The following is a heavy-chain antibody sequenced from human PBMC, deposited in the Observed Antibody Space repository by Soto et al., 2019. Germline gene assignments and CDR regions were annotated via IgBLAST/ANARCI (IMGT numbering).Heavy chain of an antibody. Sequence: SVKVSCKASGGTFSSYAISWVRQAPGQGLEWMGGIIPIFGTANYAQKFQGRVTITADESTSTAYMELSSLRSEDTAVYYCARGSYYDSSGYPEGYYGRDVWGQGTTVPVSS. J-gene: IGHJ6*02. D-gene: IGHD3-22*01. CDR2: IIPIFGTA. CDR1: GGTFSSYA. V-gene: IGHV1-69*13. CDR3: ARGSYYDSSGYPEGYYGRDV.